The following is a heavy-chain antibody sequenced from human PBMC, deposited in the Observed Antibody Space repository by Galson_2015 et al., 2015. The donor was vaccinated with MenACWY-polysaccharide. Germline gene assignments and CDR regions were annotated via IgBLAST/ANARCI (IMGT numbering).Heavy chain of an antibody. Sequence: SLRLSCAASGFTVSNNYMNWFRQTPEKGLEWVSLIYSGGSTHYADSVKGRFTISRDSSKNTLYLQMNSLRAEDTAWYYCASNGDQGYWGQGPLVTVSS. CDR2: IYSGGST. CDR3: ASNGDQGY. CDR1: GFTVSNNY. J-gene: IGHJ4*02. V-gene: IGHV3-53*01. D-gene: IGHD4-17*01.